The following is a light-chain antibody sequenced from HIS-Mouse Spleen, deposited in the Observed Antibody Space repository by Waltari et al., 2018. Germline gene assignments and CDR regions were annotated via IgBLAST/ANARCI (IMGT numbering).Light chain of an antibody. CDR1: ALPKKY. J-gene: IGLJ2*01. CDR2: EDS. CDR3: YSTDSSGNHRV. Sequence: SYELTQPPSVSVSPGQTARITCSGDALPKKYAYWYQQKSGQAPVLVIYEDSKRPSGIPERCSSCSSGTMATLTISVAQVEDEADYYCYSTDSSGNHRVFGGGTKLTVL. V-gene: IGLV3-10*01.